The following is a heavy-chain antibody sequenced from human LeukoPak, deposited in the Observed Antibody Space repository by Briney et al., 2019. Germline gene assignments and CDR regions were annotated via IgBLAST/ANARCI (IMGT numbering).Heavy chain of an antibody. D-gene: IGHD3-22*01. J-gene: IGHJ3*02. CDR2: MNPNSGNT. V-gene: IGHV1-8*03. CDR1: GYTFTSYD. Sequence: ASVKVSCKASGYTFTSYDINWVRQATGQGLEWMGWMNPNSGNTGYAQKFQGRVTITRNTSISTAYTELSSLRSEDTAVYYCARGLNYYDSSGYYESPYAFDIWGQGTMVTVSS. CDR3: ARGLNYYDSSGYYESPYAFDI.